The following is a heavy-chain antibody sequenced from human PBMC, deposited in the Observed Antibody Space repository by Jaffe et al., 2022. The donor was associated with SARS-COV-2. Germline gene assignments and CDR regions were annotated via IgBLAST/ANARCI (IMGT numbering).Heavy chain of an antibody. J-gene: IGHJ6*02. D-gene: IGHD2-2*02. CDR3: ARGGCSSTSCYTEVIYYYYGMDV. CDR1: GYTFTSYD. CDR2: MNPNSGNT. Sequence: QVQLVQSGAEVKKPGASVKVSCKASGYTFTSYDINWVRQATGQGLEWMGWMNPNSGNTGYAQKFQGRVTMTRNTSISTAYMELSSLRSEDTAVYYCARGGCSSTSCYTEVIYYYYGMDVWGQGTTVTVSS. V-gene: IGHV1-8*01.